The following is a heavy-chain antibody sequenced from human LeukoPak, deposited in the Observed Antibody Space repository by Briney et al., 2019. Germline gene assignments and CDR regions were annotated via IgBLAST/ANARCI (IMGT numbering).Heavy chain of an antibody. CDR3: ARDQRNSGSYRFEY. J-gene: IGHJ4*02. V-gene: IGHV1-18*01. CDR1: GYSFSGYG. CDR2: ITGNNGNT. Sequence: GASVIVSCKPSGYSFSGYGISWVRQAPGQGLEGMGWITGNNGNTNYAPSLQGRVIMTKDTSTNTAYMELTSLRSDDTAVYYCARDQRNSGSYRFEYWGQGTLVTVSS. D-gene: IGHD1-26*01.